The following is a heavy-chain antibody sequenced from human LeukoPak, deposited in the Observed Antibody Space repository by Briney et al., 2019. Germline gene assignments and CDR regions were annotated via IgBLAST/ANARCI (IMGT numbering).Heavy chain of an antibody. CDR1: GFSFNTYD. J-gene: IGHJ4*02. V-gene: IGHV3-30*18. CDR3: AKTVGANKNYFDY. D-gene: IGHD1-26*01. CDR2: ILSDGGGD. Sequence: GGSLRLSCAASGFSFNTYDIHWVRQAPGKRLEWVAAILSDGGGDRYADSVRGRFTISRDNSKNTLYLQMNGLRGEDTAVYYCAKTVGANKNYFDYWGQGTLVTVSS.